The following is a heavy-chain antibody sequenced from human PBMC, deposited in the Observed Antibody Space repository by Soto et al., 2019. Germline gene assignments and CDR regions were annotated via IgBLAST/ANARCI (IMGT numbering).Heavy chain of an antibody. CDR1: GFTFSSYG. CDR3: AKVKGEWSSWYDSYFDY. Sequence: GGSLRLSCAASGFTFSSYGMHWVRQAPGKGLEWVAVISYDGSNKYYADSVKGRFTISRDNSKNTLYLQMNSLRAEDTAVYYCAKVKGEWSSWYDSYFDYWGQGTLVTVSS. D-gene: IGHD6-13*01. V-gene: IGHV3-30*18. J-gene: IGHJ4*02. CDR2: ISYDGSNK.